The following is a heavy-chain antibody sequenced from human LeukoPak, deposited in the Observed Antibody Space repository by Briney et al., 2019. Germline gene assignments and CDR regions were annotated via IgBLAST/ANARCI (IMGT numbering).Heavy chain of an antibody. CDR2: ISGSGSSI. CDR1: GFTFSTYE. D-gene: IGHD3-16*02. V-gene: IGHV3-48*03. Sequence: PGGSLRLSCTASGFTFSTYEMNWVRQAPGKGLEWISYISGSGSSIFYADSLQGRFTVSRDNAKNSVYLQMNSLRAEDTAVYYCAREGGFGYDDAFVTCGHGTTVTVSS. CDR3: AREGGFGYDDAFVT. J-gene: IGHJ3*02.